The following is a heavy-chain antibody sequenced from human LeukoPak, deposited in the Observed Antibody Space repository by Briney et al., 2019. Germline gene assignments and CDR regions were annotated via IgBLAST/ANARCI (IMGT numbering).Heavy chain of an antibody. J-gene: IGHJ4*02. Sequence: PSVTLSLTCTVSGGSISSSSYYWGWIRQPPGKGLEWIGEINHSGSTNYNPSLKSRVTISVDTSKNQFSLKLSSVTAADTAVYHCARARYSSFLGFDYWGQGTLVTVSS. CDR2: INHSGST. CDR3: ARARYSSFLGFDY. CDR1: GGSISSSSYY. V-gene: IGHV4-39*07. D-gene: IGHD6-13*01.